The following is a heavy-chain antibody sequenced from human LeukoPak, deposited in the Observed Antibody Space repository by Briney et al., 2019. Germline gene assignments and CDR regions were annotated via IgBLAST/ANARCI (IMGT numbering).Heavy chain of an antibody. CDR2: ISSSGSSI. CDR1: GFTFSSYE. D-gene: IGHD3-10*02. J-gene: IGHJ6*04. CDR3: AELGITMIGGV. Sequence: PGGSLRLSCAASGFTFSSYEINWVRHAPGKGLEWVSYISSSGSSIYYADSVKGRFTISRDNAKSSLYLQMNSLRAEDTAVYYCAELGITMIGGVWGKGTTVTISS. V-gene: IGHV3-48*03.